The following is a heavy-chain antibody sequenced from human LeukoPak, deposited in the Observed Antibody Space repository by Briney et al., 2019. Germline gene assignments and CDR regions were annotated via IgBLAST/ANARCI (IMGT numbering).Heavy chain of an antibody. CDR1: GGSISSSSSY. CDR2: IKEDGSEK. D-gene: IGHD2/OR15-2a*01. Sequence: ETLSLSCTVSGGSISSSSSYWGWVRQAPGKGLEWVATIKEDGSEKNYVDSVKGRFTISRDNAKNSLYLQMNSLRAEDTAVYYCARGGGRHVEYWGQGNLVTVAS. CDR3: ARGGGRHVEY. J-gene: IGHJ4*02. V-gene: IGHV3-7*05.